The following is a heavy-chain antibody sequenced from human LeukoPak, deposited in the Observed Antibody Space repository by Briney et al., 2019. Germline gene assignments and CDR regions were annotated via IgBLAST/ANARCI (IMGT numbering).Heavy chain of an antibody. Sequence: PGGSLRLSCAASGFTFSSYSMNWVRQAPGKGLEWVSSISSSSSYIYYADSVKGRFTISRDNAKNSLYLQMNSLRAEDTAVYYCARDKGPRGAFDIWGQGTMVTVSS. CDR3: ARDKGPRGAFDI. CDR1: GFTFSSYS. D-gene: IGHD3-10*01. V-gene: IGHV3-21*01. CDR2: ISSSSSYI. J-gene: IGHJ3*02.